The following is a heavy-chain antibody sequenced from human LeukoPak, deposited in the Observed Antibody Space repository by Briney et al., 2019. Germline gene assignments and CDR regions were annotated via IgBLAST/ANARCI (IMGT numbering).Heavy chain of an antibody. CDR1: GGSFSGYY. D-gene: IGHD3-22*01. CDR3: ASFFSSGQKNCFDP. J-gene: IGHJ5*02. Sequence: SETLSLTCAVYGGSFSGYYWSWIRQPPGKGLEWIGEINHSGSTNYNPSLKSRVTISVDTSKNQFSLKLSSVTAADTAVYYCASFFSSGQKNCFDPGGKGTLVTFSS. V-gene: IGHV4-34*01. CDR2: INHSGST.